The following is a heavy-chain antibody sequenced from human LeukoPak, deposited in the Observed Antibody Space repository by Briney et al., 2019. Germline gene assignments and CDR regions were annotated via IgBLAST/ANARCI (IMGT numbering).Heavy chain of an antibody. J-gene: IGHJ4*02. D-gene: IGHD1-26*01. CDR1: GFTFSSYS. Sequence: GGSLRLSCAASGFTFSSYSMNWVRQAPGKGLEWVSSISSSSSYIYYADSVKGRFTISRDNAKSSLYLQMNSLRAEDTAVYYCASGGGGSYYGVFVYWGQGTLVTVSS. CDR3: ASGGGGSYYGVFVY. CDR2: ISSSSSYI. V-gene: IGHV3-21*01.